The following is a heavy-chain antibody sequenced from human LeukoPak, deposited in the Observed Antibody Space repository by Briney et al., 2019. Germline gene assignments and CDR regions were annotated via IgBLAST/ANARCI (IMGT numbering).Heavy chain of an antibody. D-gene: IGHD3-3*01. V-gene: IGHV4-59*01. Sequence: SETLSLTCTVSGGSISSYYWSWNRQPPGKGLEWIGYFYYRGSTNYNPSLKSRVTISVDTSKNQFSLKLGSVTAADTAGYYCAWAGGITIFGVVTTPDEFFQHWGQGTLVTVSS. CDR1: GGSISSYY. CDR2: FYYRGST. J-gene: IGHJ1*01. CDR3: AWAGGITIFGVVTTPDEFFQH.